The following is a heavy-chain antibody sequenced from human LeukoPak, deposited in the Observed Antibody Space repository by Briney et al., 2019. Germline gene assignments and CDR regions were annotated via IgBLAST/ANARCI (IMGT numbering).Heavy chain of an antibody. CDR3: AKLRSSTSYRRPRVAAFDI. J-gene: IGHJ3*02. CDR2: ISWDGGST. Sequence: GGSLRLSCAASGFTFDDYTMHWVRQAPGKGLEWVSLISWDGGSTYYADSVKGRFTISRDNSKNSLYLQMNSLRTEDTALYYCAKLRSSTSYRRPRVAAFDIWGQGTMVTVSS. CDR1: GFTFDDYT. D-gene: IGHD2-2*01. V-gene: IGHV3-43*01.